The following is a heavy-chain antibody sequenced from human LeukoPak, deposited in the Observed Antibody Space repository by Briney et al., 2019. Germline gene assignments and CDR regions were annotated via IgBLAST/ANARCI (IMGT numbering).Heavy chain of an antibody. CDR1: GFTFSNYG. CDR2: ISSSSSTI. V-gene: IGHV3-48*02. CDR3: ATTQGRDWLLWAGGLFDY. Sequence: QPGKSLRLSCAASGFTFSNYGMHWVRQAPGKGLEWVSYISSSSSTIYYADSVKGRFTISRDNAKNSLYLQMNSLRDEDTAVYYCATTQGRDWLLWAGGLFDYWGQGTLVTVSS. J-gene: IGHJ4*02. D-gene: IGHD3-9*01.